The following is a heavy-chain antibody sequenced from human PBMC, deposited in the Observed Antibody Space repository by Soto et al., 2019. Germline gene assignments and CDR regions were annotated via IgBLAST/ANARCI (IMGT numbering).Heavy chain of an antibody. CDR1: GYTFTSYA. Sequence: ASVKVSCKASGYTFTSYAMHSVRQAPGQRLQWMGWINAGNGNTKYSQKFQGRVTITRDTSASAAYMELSSLRSEDTAVYYCARRFDFWSGYYPYYYYGMDVWGQGTTVTVSS. J-gene: IGHJ6*02. V-gene: IGHV1-3*01. CDR2: INAGNGNT. CDR3: ARRFDFWSGYYPYYYYGMDV. D-gene: IGHD3-3*01.